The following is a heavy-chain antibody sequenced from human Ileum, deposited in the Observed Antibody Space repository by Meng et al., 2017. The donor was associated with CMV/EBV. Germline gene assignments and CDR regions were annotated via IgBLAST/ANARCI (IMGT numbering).Heavy chain of an antibody. D-gene: IGHD1-26*01. V-gene: IGHV3-30*02. CDR1: GFTFSSYG. CDR3: ATNGGGELRDAFDI. Sequence: GESLKISCVASGFTFSSYGMHWVRQAPGKGLEWVAFIRYDGSNKYYADSVKGRFTISRDNSKNTLYLQMNSLRAEDTAVYYCATNGGGELRDAFDIWGQGTMVTVSS. CDR2: IRYDGSNK. J-gene: IGHJ3*02.